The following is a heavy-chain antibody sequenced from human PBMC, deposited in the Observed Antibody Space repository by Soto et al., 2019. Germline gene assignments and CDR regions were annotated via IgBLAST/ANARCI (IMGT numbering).Heavy chain of an antibody. CDR1: GFSFSGYG. CDR2: ITSSGDTK. V-gene: IGHV3-48*01. Sequence: GGSLRLSCTASGFSFSGYGMNWVRQAPGKGLEWVSFITSSGDTKYYEDSVEGRFTISRDNAKNSLYLQMNSLRAEDTAVYYCAKGQGRRNYYYGMDVSGQATTVTVSS. CDR3: AKGQGRRNYYYGMDV. J-gene: IGHJ6*02.